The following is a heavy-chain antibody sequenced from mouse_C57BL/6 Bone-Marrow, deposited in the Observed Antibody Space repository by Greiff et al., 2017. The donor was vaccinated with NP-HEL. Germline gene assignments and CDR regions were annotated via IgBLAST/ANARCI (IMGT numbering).Heavy chain of an antibody. Sequence: EVQLQQSGTVLARPGASVKMSCKTSGYTFTSYWMHWVKQRPGQGLEWIGAIYPGNSDTSYNQKFKGKAKLTAVTSASTAYMELSSLTNEDSAVYYCTRAGGNYHYYYAMEYWGQGSSVTVSS. CDR1: GYTFTSYW. J-gene: IGHJ4*01. V-gene: IGHV1-5*01. CDR3: TRAGGNYHYYYAMEY. CDR2: IYPGNSDT. D-gene: IGHD2-1*01.